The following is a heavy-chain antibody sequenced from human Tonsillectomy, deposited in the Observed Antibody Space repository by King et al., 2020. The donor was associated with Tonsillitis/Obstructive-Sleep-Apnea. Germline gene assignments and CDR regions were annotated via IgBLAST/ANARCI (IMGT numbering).Heavy chain of an antibody. CDR2: ISGSGGSA. Sequence: VQLVESGGGLEQPGGSLRLSCAASGFTFSTFAMSWVRQAPGKGLEWVSTISGSGGSAYYADSVKGRFTISRDNSKNTVNLQMNSLRAEDTAIYYCAKGKGVGGEDYYLDVWGKGTTVTVSS. J-gene: IGHJ6*03. V-gene: IGHV3-23*04. CDR1: GFTFSTFA. CDR3: AKGKGVGGEDYYLDV. D-gene: IGHD3-3*01.